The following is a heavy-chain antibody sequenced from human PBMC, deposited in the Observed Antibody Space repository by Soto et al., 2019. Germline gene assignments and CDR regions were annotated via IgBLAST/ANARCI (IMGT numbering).Heavy chain of an antibody. CDR3: ARDLFGSSSFNYHYGMDV. CDR1: GGSISSGGYP. Sequence: QLQLQESGSGLVKPSQTLSLTCAVSGGSISSGGYPWSWIRQPPGKGLEWIGRIYTSGSTDYNPSLKGRVTMSTDTSKNHFSLKLSSVTAADTAVYYCARDLFGSSSFNYHYGMDVWGQGTTVTVSS. V-gene: IGHV4-30-2*01. D-gene: IGHD6-13*01. CDR2: IYTSGST. J-gene: IGHJ6*02.